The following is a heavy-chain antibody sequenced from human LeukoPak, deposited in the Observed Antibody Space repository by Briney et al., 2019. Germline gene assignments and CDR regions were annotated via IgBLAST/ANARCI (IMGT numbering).Heavy chain of an antibody. CDR2: IYTSGST. Sequence: SETLSLTCTVSGGSISSYYWSWIRQPAGKGLEWIGRIYTSGSTNYNPSLKSRVTMSVDTSKNQFPLKLSSVTAADTAVYYCARDGRDGYNTRAPPYGMDVWGQGTTVTVSS. V-gene: IGHV4-4*07. D-gene: IGHD5-24*01. CDR1: GGSISSYY. CDR3: ARDGRDGYNTRAPPYGMDV. J-gene: IGHJ6*02.